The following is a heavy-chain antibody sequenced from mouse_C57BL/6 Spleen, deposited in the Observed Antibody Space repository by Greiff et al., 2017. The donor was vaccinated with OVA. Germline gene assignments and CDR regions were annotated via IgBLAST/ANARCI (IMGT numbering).Heavy chain of an antibody. CDR2: IYPGDGDT. CDR3: ARSPITTVVAPYWYFDV. J-gene: IGHJ1*03. V-gene: IGHV1-82*01. CDR1: GYAFSSSW. Sequence: QVQLQQPGAELVKPGASVKLSCKASGYAFSSSWMNWVKQRPGKGLEWIGRIYPGDGDTNYNGKFKGKATLTADKSSSTAYMQLSSLTSEDSAVYFCARSPITTVVAPYWYFDVWGTGTTVTVSS. D-gene: IGHD1-1*01.